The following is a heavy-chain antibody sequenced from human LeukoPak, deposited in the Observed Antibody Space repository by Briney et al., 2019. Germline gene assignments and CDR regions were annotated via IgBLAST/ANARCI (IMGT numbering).Heavy chain of an antibody. CDR3: AKREYYDFWSGYTSEAYFDY. Sequence: GGSLRLSCAASGFTFSSCALSWVRQAPGKGLESVSAIRGSGGSTYYADSVKGRFTISRDNSKNTLYLQMNSLRAEDTAVYYCAKREYYDFWSGYTSEAYFDYWGQGTLVTVSS. V-gene: IGHV3-23*01. J-gene: IGHJ4*02. CDR2: IRGSGGST. CDR1: GFTFSSCA. D-gene: IGHD3-3*01.